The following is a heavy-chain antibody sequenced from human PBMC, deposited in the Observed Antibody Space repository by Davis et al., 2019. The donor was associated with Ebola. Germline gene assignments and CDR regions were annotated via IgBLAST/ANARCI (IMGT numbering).Heavy chain of an antibody. CDR1: GYTFTNYY. Sequence: AASVKVSCKASGYTFTNYYIHWVRQAPGQGLEWMGWINPGSGRTNSAQRFQGRVTMTRVTSSTTVYMELSSLRSDDTAVYFCARYYGGSVCSYSGMDVWGQGTSVTVSS. V-gene: IGHV1-2*02. CDR2: INPGSGRT. D-gene: IGHD1-26*01. CDR3: ARYYGGSVCSYSGMDV. J-gene: IGHJ6*02.